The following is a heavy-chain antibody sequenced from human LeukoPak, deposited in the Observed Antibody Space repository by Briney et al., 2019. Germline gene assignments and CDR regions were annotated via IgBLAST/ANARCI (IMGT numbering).Heavy chain of an antibody. CDR2: INYSGST. Sequence: PGGSLRLSCAASGITFSSYAMSWVRQPPGKGLEWIGEINYSGSTNYNPSLKSRVTISVDTSKNQFSLKLSFVTAADTAVYYCARGRPTIFGVVIIFQPDYFDYWGQGTLVTVSS. CDR3: ARGRPTIFGVVIIFQPDYFDY. CDR1: GITFSSYA. V-gene: IGHV4-34*01. D-gene: IGHD3-3*01. J-gene: IGHJ4*02.